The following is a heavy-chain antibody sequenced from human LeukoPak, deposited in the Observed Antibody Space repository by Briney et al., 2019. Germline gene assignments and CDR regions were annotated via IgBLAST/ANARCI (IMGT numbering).Heavy chain of an antibody. CDR2: IGWNSGSI. V-gene: IGHV3-9*03. J-gene: IGHJ4*02. CDR3: AKGSGYYYDSSPLDY. CDR1: GFTLNYW. Sequence: GGSLRLSCTASGFTLNYWMHWVRQPPGKGLEWVSGIGWNSGSIAYADSVKGRFTISRDNAKNSLYLQMNSLRTEDMALYYCAKGSGYYYDSSPLDYWGQGTLVTVSS. D-gene: IGHD3-22*01.